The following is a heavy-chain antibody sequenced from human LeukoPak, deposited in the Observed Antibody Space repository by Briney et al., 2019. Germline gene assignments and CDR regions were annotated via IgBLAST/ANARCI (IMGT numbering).Heavy chain of an antibody. J-gene: IGHJ5*02. CDR3: ARTAITMVRGDPYNWFDP. CDR1: GGSISSYY. Sequence: SETLSLTCTVSGGSISSYYWSWIRQPPGKGLEWIGYIYYSGSTNYNPSLKSRVTISVDTSKNQFSLKLSSVTAADTAVYYCARTAITMVRGDPYNWFDPWGQGTPVTVSS. V-gene: IGHV4-59*01. CDR2: IYYSGST. D-gene: IGHD3-10*01.